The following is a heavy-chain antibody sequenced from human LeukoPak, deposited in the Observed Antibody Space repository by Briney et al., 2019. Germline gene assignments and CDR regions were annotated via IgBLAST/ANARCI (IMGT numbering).Heavy chain of an antibody. CDR3: ASGPIDYDILTGYPYFDY. J-gene: IGHJ4*02. CDR1: GGTFSSYA. CDR2: IIPIFGTA. V-gene: IGHV1-69*05. Sequence: ASVKVSCKASGGTFSSYAISWVRQAPGQGLEWMGGIIPIFGTANYAQKFQGRVTITTDESTSTAYMELSSLRSEDTAVYHCASGPIDYDILTGYPYFDYWGQGTLVTVSS. D-gene: IGHD3-9*01.